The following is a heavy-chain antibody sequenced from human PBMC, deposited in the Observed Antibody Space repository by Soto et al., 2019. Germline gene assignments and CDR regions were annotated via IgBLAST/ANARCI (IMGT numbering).Heavy chain of an antibody. D-gene: IGHD6-6*01. Sequence: GESLKISCKGSGYSFTSYWISWVRQMPGKGLEWMGRIDPSDSYTNYSPSFQGHVTISADKSISTAYLQWSSLKASDTAMYYCARLSSSPEGYYGMDVCGHGTTVTVSS. CDR3: ARLSSSPEGYYGMDV. V-gene: IGHV5-10-1*01. J-gene: IGHJ6*02. CDR1: GYSFTSYW. CDR2: IDPSDSYT.